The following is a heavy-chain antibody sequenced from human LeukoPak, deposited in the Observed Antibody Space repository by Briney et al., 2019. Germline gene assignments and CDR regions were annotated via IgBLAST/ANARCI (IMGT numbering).Heavy chain of an antibody. CDR2: IYYSGST. CDR1: GGSISSYY. V-gene: IGHV4-59*01. J-gene: IGHJ5*02. Sequence: SETLSLTCTVSGGSISSYYWSWIRQPPGKGLERIGYIYYSGSTNYNPSLKSRVTISVDTSKNQFSLKLSSVTAADTVVYYCARGGYYGSGNDFRFDPWGQGTLVTVSS. D-gene: IGHD3-10*01. CDR3: ARGGYYGSGNDFRFDP.